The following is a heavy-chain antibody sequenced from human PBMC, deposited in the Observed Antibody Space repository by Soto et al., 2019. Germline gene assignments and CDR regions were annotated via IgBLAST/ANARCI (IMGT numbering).Heavy chain of an antibody. V-gene: IGHV1-58*01. D-gene: IGHD6-13*01. CDR1: GFTFTSSA. CDR3: AAGADIAAAGTFIY. Sequence: QMQLVQSGPEVKKPGTSVKVSCKASGFTFTSSAVQWVRQARGQRLEWIGWIVVGSGNTNYAQKFQERVTITRDMSTSTAYMELSSLRSEDTVVYYCAAGADIAAAGTFIYWGQGTMVTVSS. CDR2: IVVGSGNT. J-gene: IGHJ4*02.